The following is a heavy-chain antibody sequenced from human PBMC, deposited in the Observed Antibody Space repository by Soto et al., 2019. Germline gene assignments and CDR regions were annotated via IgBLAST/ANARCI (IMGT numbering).Heavy chain of an antibody. CDR1: GFTFSSYS. CDR3: AVTLGMGYAFDI. Sequence: GGSLRLSCAASGFTFSSYSMNWVRQAPGKGLEWVSSISSSSSYIYYADSVKGRFTISRDNAKNSLYLQMNSLRAEDTAVYYCAVTLGMGYAFDIWGQGTMVTVSS. V-gene: IGHV3-21*01. CDR2: ISSSSSYI. J-gene: IGHJ3*02. D-gene: IGHD7-27*01.